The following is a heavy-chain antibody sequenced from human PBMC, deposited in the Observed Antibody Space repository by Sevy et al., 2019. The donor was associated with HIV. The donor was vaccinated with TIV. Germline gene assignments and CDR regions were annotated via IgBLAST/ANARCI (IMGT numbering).Heavy chain of an antibody. J-gene: IGHJ4*02. CDR3: ARESVNYYGSGSYYNVNYFDY. CDR1: GFTFSSYA. Sequence: GGSLRLSCAASGFTFSSYAMHWVRQAPGKGLEWVAVISYDGSNKYYADSVKGRFTISRDNSKNTLYLQMNGLGAEDTALYYCARESVNYYGSGSYYNVNYFDYWGQGTLVTVSS. V-gene: IGHV3-30-3*01. D-gene: IGHD3-10*01. CDR2: ISYDGSNK.